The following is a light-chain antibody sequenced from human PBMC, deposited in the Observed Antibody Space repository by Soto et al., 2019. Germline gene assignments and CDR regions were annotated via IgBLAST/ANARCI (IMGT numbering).Light chain of an antibody. CDR2: GTF. CDR1: QYVTW. J-gene: IGKJ4*01. CDR3: QQYDTYPLT. Sequence: DIQMTQSPSSLSASVGDRVTITCRANQYVTWLAWFQQRPGKAPKSLIYGTFSLHGGVPSRFSGSGSGTEFTLTISSPQPEDVPTYYCQQYDTYPLTFGGGTKVEIK. V-gene: IGKV1D-16*01.